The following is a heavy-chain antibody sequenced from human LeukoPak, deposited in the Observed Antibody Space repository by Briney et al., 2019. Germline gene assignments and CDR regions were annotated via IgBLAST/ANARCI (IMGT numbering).Heavy chain of an antibody. CDR2: IIPIFGTA. CDR1: GGTFSSYA. Sequence: ASVKVSCKASGGTFSSYAISWVQQAPGQGLEWMGGIIPIFGTANYAQKFQGRVTITADESTSTAYMELSSLRSEDTAVYYCARDRGALWLRYRFYGMDVWGQGTTVTVSS. D-gene: IGHD5-18*01. CDR3: ARDRGALWLRYRFYGMDV. V-gene: IGHV1-69*13. J-gene: IGHJ6*02.